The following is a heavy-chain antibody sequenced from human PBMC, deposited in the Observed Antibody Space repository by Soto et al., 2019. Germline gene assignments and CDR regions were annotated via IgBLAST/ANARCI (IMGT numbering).Heavy chain of an antibody. V-gene: IGHV1-18*01. Sequence: GASVKVSCEASGYTFSSYGISWVRQARGQGLEWLGWISASTSKTKYAQKFQGRVTMTTDRSTSTVDMELRGLRSDDTAVYYCARVEAAMSGHWFDPWGQGTLVTVSS. CDR2: ISASTSKT. D-gene: IGHD2-2*01. CDR1: GYTFSSYG. CDR3: ARVEAAMSGHWFDP. J-gene: IGHJ5*02.